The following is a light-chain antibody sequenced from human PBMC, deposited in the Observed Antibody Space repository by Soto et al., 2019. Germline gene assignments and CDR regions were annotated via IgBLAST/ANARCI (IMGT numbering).Light chain of an antibody. CDR2: TNN. Sequence: QSVLTQPPSASGTPGQRVTISCSGSSSNIGRHGVNWYQHLPGAAPKLLIYTNNQRSSGVPDRFSGSTSGTSVSLTISGRQSEDEADYYCATWDDSRNGVVFGGGTKLTVL. V-gene: IGLV1-44*01. J-gene: IGLJ2*01. CDR3: ATWDDSRNGVV. CDR1: SSNIGRHG.